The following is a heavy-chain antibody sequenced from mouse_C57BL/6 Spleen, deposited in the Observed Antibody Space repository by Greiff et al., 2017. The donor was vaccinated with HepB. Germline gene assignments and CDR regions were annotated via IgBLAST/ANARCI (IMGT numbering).Heavy chain of an antibody. CDR2: IYPRSGNT. D-gene: IGHD2-1*01. V-gene: IGHV1-81*01. CDR3: ARAKDYVNPSYFDY. Sequence: QVQLQQSGAELARPGASVKLSCKASGYTFTSYGISWVKQRTGQGLEWIGEIYPRSGNTYYNEKFKGKATLTADKSSSTAYMELRSLTSEDSAVYFCARAKDYVNPSYFDYWGQGTTLTVSS. J-gene: IGHJ2*01. CDR1: GYTFTSYG.